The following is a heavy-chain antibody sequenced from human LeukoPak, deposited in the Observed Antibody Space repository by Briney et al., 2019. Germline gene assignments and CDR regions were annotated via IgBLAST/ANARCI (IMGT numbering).Heavy chain of an antibody. V-gene: IGHV3-23*01. Sequence: GGSLRLSCRASGFTFSRFALSWVRQARGKGLEWVSSISGSDRTTYYTDSVKGRFNISRDNSKNILYLQMNSLRADDTALYYCAKDGNYLDSSGYLIPFDYWGLGTLVTVSS. CDR1: GFTFSRFA. CDR2: ISGSDRTT. CDR3: AKDGNYLDSSGYLIPFDY. D-gene: IGHD3-22*01. J-gene: IGHJ4*02.